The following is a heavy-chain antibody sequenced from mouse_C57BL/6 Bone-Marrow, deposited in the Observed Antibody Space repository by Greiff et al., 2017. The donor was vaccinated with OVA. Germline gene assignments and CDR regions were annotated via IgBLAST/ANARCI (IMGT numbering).Heavy chain of an antibody. V-gene: IGHV1-85*01. CDR3: AREYYYGSSYRDYFDY. CDR1: GYTFTSYD. J-gene: IGHJ2*01. D-gene: IGHD1-1*01. CDR2: IYPRDGST. Sequence: VQGVESGPELVKPGASVKLSCKASGYTFTSYDINWVKQRPGQGLEWIGWIYPRDGSTKYNEKFKGKATLTVDTSSSTAYMELHSLTSEDSAVYFCAREYYYGSSYRDYFDYWGQGTTLTVSS.